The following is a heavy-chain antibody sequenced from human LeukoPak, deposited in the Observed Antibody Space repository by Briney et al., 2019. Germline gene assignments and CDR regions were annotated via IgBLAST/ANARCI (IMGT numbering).Heavy chain of an antibody. CDR2: IHWNGGST. J-gene: IGHJ3*02. CDR1: GFTFDDYA. Sequence: PGGSLRLSCAASGFTFDDYAMSWVRQAQGKGMEWVSAIHWNGGSTAYADSVKGRFTISRDNAKISLYLQINSLRAEDTALYYCARGPPVGARRHSAFDIWGQGTMVTVSS. V-gene: IGHV3-20*04. CDR3: ARGPPVGARRHSAFDI. D-gene: IGHD1-26*01.